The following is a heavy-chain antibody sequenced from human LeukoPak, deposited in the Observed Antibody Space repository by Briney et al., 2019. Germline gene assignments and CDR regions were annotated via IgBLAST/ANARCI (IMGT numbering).Heavy chain of an antibody. CDR1: GFTFSSYS. CDR2: ISSSSSYI. V-gene: IGHV3-21*01. Sequence: PGGSLRLSCAASGFTFSSYSMNLVRRAPGKGLEWVSSISSSSSYIYYADSVKGRFTISRDNAKNSLYLQMNSLRAEDTAVYYCARGGAYGDYYYMDVWGKGTTVTVSS. J-gene: IGHJ6*03. D-gene: IGHD4-17*01. CDR3: ARGGAYGDYYYMDV.